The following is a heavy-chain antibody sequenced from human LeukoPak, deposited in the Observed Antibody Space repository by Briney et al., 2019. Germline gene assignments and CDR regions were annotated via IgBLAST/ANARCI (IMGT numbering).Heavy chain of an antibody. Sequence: GGSLRLSCTVSGFTVSSNSMSWVRQAPGKGLEWVSFIYSGSTHYSDSVKGRFTISRDNSKNTLYLQMNSLRAEDTAVYYCAKVRFGELLEYYWGQGTLVTVSS. CDR1: GFTVSSNS. D-gene: IGHD3-10*01. CDR3: AKVRFGELLEYY. J-gene: IGHJ4*02. CDR2: IYSGST. V-gene: IGHV3-53*01.